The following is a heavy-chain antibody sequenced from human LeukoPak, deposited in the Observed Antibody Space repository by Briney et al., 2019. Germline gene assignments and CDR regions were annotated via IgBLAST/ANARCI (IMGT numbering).Heavy chain of an antibody. Sequence: PGGSLRLSCAASAFTFSTYAMHWVRQAPGKGLEWVAVISYDGSNKYYADSVKGRFTISRDNSKNTLYLQMNSLRAEDTAVYYCAKLPDYGDYAPDFDYWGQGTLVTVSS. CDR3: AKLPDYGDYAPDFDY. D-gene: IGHD4-17*01. CDR1: AFTFSTYA. CDR2: ISYDGSNK. V-gene: IGHV3-30-3*02. J-gene: IGHJ4*02.